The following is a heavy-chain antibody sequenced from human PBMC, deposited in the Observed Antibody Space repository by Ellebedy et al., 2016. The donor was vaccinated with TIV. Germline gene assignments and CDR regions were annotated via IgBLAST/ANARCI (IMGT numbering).Heavy chain of an antibody. D-gene: IGHD3-16*01. CDR1: GFTFSDHY. CDR3: ARGGAAGDYD. J-gene: IGHJ4*02. Sequence: GESLKISCAASGFTFSDHYMSWIRQAPGKGLEWLSYISGKNDYSYHADSVKGRFTISRDNAKKSLYLQMTSLRAEDTAVYYCARGGAAGDYDWGQGTLVTVSS. CDR2: ISGKNDYS. V-gene: IGHV3-11*03.